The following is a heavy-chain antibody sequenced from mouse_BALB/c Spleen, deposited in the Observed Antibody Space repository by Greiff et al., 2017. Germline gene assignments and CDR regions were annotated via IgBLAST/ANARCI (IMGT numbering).Heavy chain of an antibody. Sequence: EVKLVESGAELVRSGASVKLSCTASGFNIKDYYMHWVKQRPEQGLEWIGWIDPENGDTEYAPKFQGKATMTADTSSNTAYLQLSSLTSEDTAVYYCNAFGYGQGRVYYYAMDYWGQGTSVTVSS. J-gene: IGHJ4*01. V-gene: IGHV14-4*02. CDR3: NAFGYGQGRVYYYAMDY. D-gene: IGHD2-10*02. CDR1: GFNIKDYY. CDR2: IDPENGDT.